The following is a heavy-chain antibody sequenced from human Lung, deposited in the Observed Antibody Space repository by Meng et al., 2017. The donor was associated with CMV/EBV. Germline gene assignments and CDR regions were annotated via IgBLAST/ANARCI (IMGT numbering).Heavy chain of an antibody. CDR2: MNPNRGNT. V-gene: IGHV1-8*01. J-gene: IGHJ6*01. D-gene: IGHD2/OR15-2a*01. CDR1: GYTFSNYD. CDR3: ARGQVQCSTINCHDYRFSGMDV. Sequence: SVXVSXXASGYTFSNYDIIWVRQASGQGLEWVGWMNPNRGNTAYAQKFQGRVAMTRDTSTSIAYMELSSLRSGDTAVYYCARGQVQCSTINCHDYRFSGMDVWGQGTXVTGAS.